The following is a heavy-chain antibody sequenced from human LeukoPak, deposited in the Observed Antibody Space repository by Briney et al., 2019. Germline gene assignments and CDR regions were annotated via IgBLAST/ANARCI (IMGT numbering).Heavy chain of an antibody. V-gene: IGHV4-59*01. D-gene: IGHD6-13*01. Sequence: SETLSLTCTVSGGSISSYYWSWIRQPPGKGLEWIGYIYYSGSTNYNPSLKSRVTISVDTSKNQFSLKLSSVTAADTAVYYRARNVAADEYYYYGMDVWGKGTTVTVSS. J-gene: IGHJ6*04. CDR3: ARNVAADEYYYYGMDV. CDR1: GGSISSYY. CDR2: IYYSGST.